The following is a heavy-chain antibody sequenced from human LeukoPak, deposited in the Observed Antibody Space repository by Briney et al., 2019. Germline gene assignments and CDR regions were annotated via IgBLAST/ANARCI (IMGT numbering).Heavy chain of an antibody. Sequence: GGSLRLSCAASGFTFSSYAMHWVRQAPGKGLEWVAVISYDGSNKYYADSVKGRFTISRDNSKNTLCLQMNSLRTEDTAVYYCARGGDIGYGMDVWGQGTTVTVSS. J-gene: IGHJ6*02. V-gene: IGHV3-30-3*01. CDR2: ISYDGSNK. CDR1: GFTFSSYA. D-gene: IGHD5-12*01. CDR3: ARGGDIGYGMDV.